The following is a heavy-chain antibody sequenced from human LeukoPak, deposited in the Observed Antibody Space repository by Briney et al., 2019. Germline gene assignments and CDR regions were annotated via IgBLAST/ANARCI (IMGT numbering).Heavy chain of an antibody. J-gene: IGHJ4*02. CDR2: FSASGGST. CDR3: AKGNSGSYLMHFDY. Sequence: GGSLRLSCAASGFTFSSYDMSWVRQAPGKGLEWFSGFSASGGSTYYADSVKGRFTISRDNSKNTLYLQMNSLRAEDTAVYYCAKGNSGSYLMHFDYWGQGTLVTVSS. CDR1: GFTFSSYD. D-gene: IGHD1-26*01. V-gene: IGHV3-23*01.